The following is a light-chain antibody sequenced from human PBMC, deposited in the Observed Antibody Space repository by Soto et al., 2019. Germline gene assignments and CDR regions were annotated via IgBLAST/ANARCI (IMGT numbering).Light chain of an antibody. Sequence: EIVLTQSPATLSLSPGERATLSCRASQSVSRYLAWYQQKPGQAPRLLIYDASNRATGTPARFSGTGSGTDFTLTISSLEPEDFAVYFCQEYDNWPPEGPFGQGTKVEI. CDR3: QEYDNWPPEGP. V-gene: IGKV3-11*01. CDR1: QSVSRY. CDR2: DAS. J-gene: IGKJ1*01.